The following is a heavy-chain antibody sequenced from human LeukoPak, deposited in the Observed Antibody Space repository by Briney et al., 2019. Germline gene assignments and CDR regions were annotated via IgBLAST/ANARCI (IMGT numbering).Heavy chain of an antibody. Sequence: GGSLRLSCAASGFTFSNAWMSWVRQAPGKGLEWVGRIKGKTDGGTTDYAAPVKGRFTISRDDSKNTLYLQMNSLKTEDTAVYCCTTDYEWELPDYWGQGTLVTVSS. CDR1: GFTFSNAW. V-gene: IGHV3-15*01. CDR3: TTDYEWELPDY. CDR2: IKGKTDGGTT. D-gene: IGHD1-26*01. J-gene: IGHJ4*02.